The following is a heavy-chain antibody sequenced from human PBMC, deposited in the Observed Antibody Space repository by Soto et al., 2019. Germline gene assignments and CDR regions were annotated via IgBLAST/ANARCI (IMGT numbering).Heavy chain of an antibody. V-gene: IGHV1-69*13. J-gene: IGHJ5*02. D-gene: IGHD6-6*01. CDR3: AREVGARGYRNWFAP. CDR2: IIPIFGTA. CDR1: AGTFSSYA. Sequence: SVKVSCKASAGTFSSYAISWVRQAPRQGLEWMGGIIPIFGTANYAQKFQGRVTITADESTSTAYMELSSLRSEDTAVYYCAREVGARGYRNWFAPWGQGTLVTVSS.